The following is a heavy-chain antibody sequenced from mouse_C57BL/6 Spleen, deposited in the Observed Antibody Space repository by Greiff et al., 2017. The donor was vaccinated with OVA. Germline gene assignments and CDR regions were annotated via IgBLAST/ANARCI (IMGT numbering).Heavy chain of an antibody. CDR2: INPNNGGT. V-gene: IGHV1-26*01. CDR3: ARVYYGSSWGFAY. J-gene: IGHJ3*01. D-gene: IGHD1-1*01. Sequence: VQLQQSGPELVKPGASVKISCKASGYTFTDYYMNWVKQSHGKSLEWIGDINPNNGGTSYNQKFKGKATLTVDKSSSTAYMELRSLTSEDSAVYYCARVYYGSSWGFAYWGQGTLVTVSA. CDR1: GYTFTDYY.